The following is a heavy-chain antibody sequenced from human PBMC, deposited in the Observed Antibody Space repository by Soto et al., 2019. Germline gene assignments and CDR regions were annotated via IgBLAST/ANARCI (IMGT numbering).Heavy chain of an antibody. V-gene: IGHV3-48*02. J-gene: IGHJ4*02. CDR1: GFTFSSYS. CDR3: GRGIRYSSGWRGIDY. CDR2: ISYSSSSI. D-gene: IGHD6-19*01. Sequence: GGSLRLSCAASGFTFSSYSMNWVRQAPGKGLEWVSYISYSSSSIYYADSVKGRFTISRDNAKNSLYLQVNSLRDEDKALYYCGRGIRYSSGWRGIDYWGQGTLVTVSS.